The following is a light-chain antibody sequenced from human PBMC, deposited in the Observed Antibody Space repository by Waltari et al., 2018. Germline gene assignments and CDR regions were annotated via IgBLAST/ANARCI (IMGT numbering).Light chain of an antibody. CDR1: HNAGSN. CDR3: QQYNNVPPA. V-gene: IGKV3-15*01. Sequence: TQSPDTLSVSLGDRATVSCRPRHNAGSNLAWYQQKPGQFPRLLISGASTRATGVPARCSGSGSGTEFTLTISSLQSEDFAVYYCQQYNNVPPAFGQGTKV. CDR2: GAS. J-gene: IGKJ1*01.